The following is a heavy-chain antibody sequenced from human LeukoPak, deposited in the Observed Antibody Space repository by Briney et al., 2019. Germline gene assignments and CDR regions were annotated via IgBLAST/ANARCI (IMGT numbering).Heavy chain of an antibody. CDR1: GDIVSSNSAA. Sequence: SQTLSPTCAISGDIVSSNSAAWNWIRQSPSRGLEWLGRTYYRSKWYNDYAVSVKSRITINPDTSKNQFSLQLNSVTPEDTAVYYCASSIHPWGWFDPWGQGTLVTVSS. V-gene: IGHV6-1*01. D-gene: IGHD2/OR15-2a*01. J-gene: IGHJ5*02. CDR2: TYYRSKWYN. CDR3: ASSIHPWGWFDP.